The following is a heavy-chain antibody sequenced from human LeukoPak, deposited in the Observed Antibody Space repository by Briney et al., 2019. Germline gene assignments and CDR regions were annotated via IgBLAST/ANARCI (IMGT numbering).Heavy chain of an antibody. CDR2: INPNSGGT. D-gene: IGHD3-10*02. V-gene: IGHV1-2*02. CDR1: GYTFTGYY. J-gene: IGHJ4*02. Sequence: ASVKVSCKASGYTFTGYYMHWVRQAPGQGVEWMGWINPNSGGTNYVQEFQGRVIITLDTSISTAYMEMSRLRSDDTAVYYCARDATSYARITMSSKPPDYWGQGTLVTVSS. CDR3: ARDATSYARITMSSKPPDY.